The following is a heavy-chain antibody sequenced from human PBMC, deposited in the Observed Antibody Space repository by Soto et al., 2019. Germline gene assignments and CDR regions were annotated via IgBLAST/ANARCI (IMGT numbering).Heavy chain of an antibody. CDR2: ISAYNGNT. CDR3: AAGYSVPYYYDSSGYFDY. J-gene: IGHJ4*02. V-gene: IGHV1-18*04. D-gene: IGHD3-22*01. CDR1: GYTFTSYG. Sequence: GASVKVSCKASGYTFTSYGISWVRQAPGQGLEWMGWISAYNGNTNYAQKLQGRVTMTTDTSTSTAYMELRSLRSDDTAVYYCAAGYSVPYYYDSSGYFDYWGRGTLVTLSS.